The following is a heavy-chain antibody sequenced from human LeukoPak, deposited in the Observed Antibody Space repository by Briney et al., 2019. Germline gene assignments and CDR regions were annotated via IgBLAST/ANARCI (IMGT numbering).Heavy chain of an antibody. CDR3: ARLTWFRELSGI. CDR1: GGTFSSYA. Sequence: ASVKVSCKASGGTFSSYAISWVRQAPGQGLEWMGWINPNSGGTNYAQKFQGRVTMTRDTSISTAYMELSRLRSDDTAVYYCARLTWFRELSGIWGQGTLVTVSS. CDR2: INPNSGGT. D-gene: IGHD3-10*01. J-gene: IGHJ4*02. V-gene: IGHV1-2*02.